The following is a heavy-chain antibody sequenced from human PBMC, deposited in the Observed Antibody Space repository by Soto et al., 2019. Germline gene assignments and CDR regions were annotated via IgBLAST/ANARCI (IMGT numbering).Heavy chain of an antibody. CDR1: GFTFSSYA. CDR2: ISGSGGST. CDR3: AKDAGDIVVVVAASAFDI. D-gene: IGHD2-15*01. J-gene: IGHJ3*02. V-gene: IGHV3-23*01. Sequence: GGSLRHSCAASGFTFSSYATIWVRQAPGKGLEWVSAISGSGGSTYYADSVKGRFTISRDNSKNTLYLQMNSLRAEDTAVYYCAKDAGDIVVVVAASAFDIWGQGTMVTVSS.